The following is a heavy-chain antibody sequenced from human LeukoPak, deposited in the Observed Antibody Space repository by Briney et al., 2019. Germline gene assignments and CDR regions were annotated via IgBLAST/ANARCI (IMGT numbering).Heavy chain of an antibody. J-gene: IGHJ4*02. V-gene: IGHV1-18*01. D-gene: IGHD1-26*01. CDR1: GYTFTNFG. CDR3: ARDRTSADDY. CDR2: ISGNNDKP. Sequence: ASVNVSCKTSGYTFTNFGINWVRHGPGQGLGWMGWISGNNDKPNYGQKFQGRFTVTTDSSTSTVYMELRNLTFDDTSVYYCARDRTSADDYWGQGTLVTVSS.